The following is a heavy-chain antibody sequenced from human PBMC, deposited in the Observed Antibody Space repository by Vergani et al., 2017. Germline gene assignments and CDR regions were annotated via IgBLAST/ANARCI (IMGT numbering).Heavy chain of an antibody. D-gene: IGHD1-26*01. CDR1: GGSISSGDYY. J-gene: IGHJ6*03. V-gene: IGHV4-61*08. CDR2: IYYSGST. Sequence: QVQLQESGPGLVKPSETLSLTCTVSGGSISSGDYYWSWIRQPPGKGLEWIGFIYYSGSTNYNPSLKSRVTISVDTSKNQFSLKLSSVTAADTAVYYCASSYVRYYYYYMDVWGKGTTVTVSS. CDR3: ASSYVRYYYYYMDV.